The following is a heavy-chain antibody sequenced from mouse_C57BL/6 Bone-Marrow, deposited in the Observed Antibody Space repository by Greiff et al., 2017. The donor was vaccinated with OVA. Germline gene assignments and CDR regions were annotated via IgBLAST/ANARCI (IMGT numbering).Heavy chain of an antibody. CDR2: INPGSGGT. CDR1: GYAFTNYL. V-gene: IGHV1-54*01. CDR3: ARSELLLRVVDCYFDY. J-gene: IGHJ2*01. D-gene: IGHD1-1*01. Sequence: QVQLKESGAELVRPGTSVKVSCKASGYAFTNYLIEWVKQRPGQGLEWIGVINPGSGGTNYNEKFKGKATLTADKSSSTAYMQLSSLTSEDSAVYFCARSELLLRVVDCYFDYWGQGTTLTVSS.